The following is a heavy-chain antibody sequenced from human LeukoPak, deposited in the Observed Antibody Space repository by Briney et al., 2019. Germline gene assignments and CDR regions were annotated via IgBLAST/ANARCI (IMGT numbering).Heavy chain of an antibody. V-gene: IGHV3-30-3*01. Sequence: GGSLRLSCAASGFTFSSYAMHWVRQAPGKGLEWVAVISYDGSNKYYADSVKGRFTISRDNSKNTLYLQMNSLRAEDTAVCYCARATLQGQWLADFDYWGQGTLVTVSS. D-gene: IGHD6-19*01. CDR2: ISYDGSNK. J-gene: IGHJ4*02. CDR1: GFTFSSYA. CDR3: ARATLQGQWLADFDY.